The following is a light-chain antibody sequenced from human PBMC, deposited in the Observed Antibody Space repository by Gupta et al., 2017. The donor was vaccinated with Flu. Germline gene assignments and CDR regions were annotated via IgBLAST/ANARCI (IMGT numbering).Light chain of an antibody. J-gene: IGKJ2*01. CDR2: WAS. CDR3: QQYYNTPYT. Sequence: DIVMTQSPDSLAVSLGERATINCKSSQSVLYSSNNKNYLAWYQQKPGQPPRLVIYWASTRESGVPDRFSGSGSGTDFTLTISSLQSEDVAVYYCQQYYNTPYTFGQGTKLEIK. CDR1: QSVLYSSNNKNY. V-gene: IGKV4-1*01.